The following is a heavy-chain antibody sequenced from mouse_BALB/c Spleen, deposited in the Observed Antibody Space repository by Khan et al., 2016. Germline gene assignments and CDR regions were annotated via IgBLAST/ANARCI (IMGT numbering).Heavy chain of an antibody. V-gene: IGHV4-1*02. D-gene: IGHD1-1*01. Sequence: EVKLLESGGGLVQPGGSLKLSCAASGFDFSRYWMSWVRQAPGRGLEWIGEINPDSSTINYTPSLKDKFIISRDNAKNTLYLQMSKVRSEDTALXYCTILYYYGGSDYWGQGTTLTVSS. CDR2: INPDSSTI. J-gene: IGHJ2*01. CDR3: TILYYYGGSDY. CDR1: GFDFSRYW.